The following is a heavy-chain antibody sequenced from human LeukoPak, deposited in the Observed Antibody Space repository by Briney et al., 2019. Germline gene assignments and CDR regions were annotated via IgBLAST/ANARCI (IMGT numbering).Heavy chain of an antibody. CDR1: GGSISSYY. Sequence: PSETLSLTCTVSGGSISSYYWSWIRQPPGKGLEWIGYIYYSGSTSYNPSLKSRVTISVDTSKNQFSLNLTSVTAADTAVYYCARRGRWDIGTYYFDYWGQGTLVTVSS. CDR3: ARRGRWDIGTYYFDY. D-gene: IGHD2-15*01. CDR2: IYYSGST. J-gene: IGHJ4*02. V-gene: IGHV4-59*08.